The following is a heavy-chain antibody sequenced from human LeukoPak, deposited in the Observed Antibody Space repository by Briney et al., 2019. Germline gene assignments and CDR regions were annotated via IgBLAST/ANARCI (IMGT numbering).Heavy chain of an antibody. CDR3: AKDNSSPYYYCMDV. J-gene: IGHJ6*03. V-gene: IGHV3-23*01. CDR1: GFTFSSYA. Sequence: GGSLRLSCAASGFTFSSYAMSWVRQAPGKGLEWVSAISGSGGSTYYADSVKGRFTISRDNSKNTLYLQMNSLRAEDTAVYYCAKDNSSPYYYCMDVWGKGTTVTVSS. CDR2: ISGSGGST. D-gene: IGHD2/OR15-2a*01.